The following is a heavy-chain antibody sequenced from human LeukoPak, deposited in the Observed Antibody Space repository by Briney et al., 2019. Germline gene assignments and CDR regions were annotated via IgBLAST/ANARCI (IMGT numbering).Heavy chain of an antibody. J-gene: IGHJ4*02. CDR1: GGTFSSYA. CDR2: IIPIFGTA. D-gene: IGHD3-10*01. CDR3: TLGAYYYGSGSYSTFDY. V-gene: IGHV1-69*13. Sequence: SVKVSCKASGGTFSSYAISWVRQAPGQGLEWMGGIIPIFGTANYAQKFQGRVTITADESTSTAYMELSSLRSEDTAVYYCTLGAYYYGSGSYSTFDYWGQGTLVTVSS.